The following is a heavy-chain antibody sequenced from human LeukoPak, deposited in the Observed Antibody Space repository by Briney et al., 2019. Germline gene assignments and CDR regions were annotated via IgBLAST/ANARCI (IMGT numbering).Heavy chain of an antibody. Sequence: ASVKVSCKASGYTFTGYYMHWVRQAPGQGLEWMGWINPNSGGTNYAQKFQGRVTMTRDTSISAAYMELSRLGSDDTAVYYCARDGGLHGDYALREVNWFDPWGQGTLVTVSS. D-gene: IGHD4-17*01. J-gene: IGHJ5*02. CDR3: ARDGGLHGDYALREVNWFDP. CDR1: GYTFTGYY. V-gene: IGHV1-2*02. CDR2: INPNSGGT.